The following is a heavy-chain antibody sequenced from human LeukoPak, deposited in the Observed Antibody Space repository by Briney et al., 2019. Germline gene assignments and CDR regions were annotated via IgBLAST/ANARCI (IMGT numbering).Heavy chain of an antibody. CDR3: ARDLERCSSTSCHLGAFDI. CDR1: GFTFSSYS. CDR2: ISSSSSTI. J-gene: IGHJ3*02. V-gene: IGHV3-48*04. D-gene: IGHD2-2*01. Sequence: PGGSLRLSCAASGFTFSSYSMNWVRQAPGKGLEWVSYISSSSSTIYYADSVKGRFTISRDNAKNSLYLQMNSLRAEDTAVYYCARDLERCSSTSCHLGAFDIWGQGTMVTVSS.